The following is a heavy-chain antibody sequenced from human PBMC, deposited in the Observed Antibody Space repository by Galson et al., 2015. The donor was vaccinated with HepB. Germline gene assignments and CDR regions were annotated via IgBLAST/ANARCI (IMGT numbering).Heavy chain of an antibody. D-gene: IGHD5-12*01. CDR1: GYTFTSYY. Sequence: SVKVSCKASGYTFTSYYMHWVRQAPGQGLEWMGIINPSGGSTSYAQKFQGRVTMTKDTSTSTVYMELSSLRSEDTAVYYCGYSGYGVNPPLFDYWGQGTLVTVSS. CDR2: INPSGGST. V-gene: IGHV1-46*01. CDR3: GYSGYGVNPPLFDY. J-gene: IGHJ4*02.